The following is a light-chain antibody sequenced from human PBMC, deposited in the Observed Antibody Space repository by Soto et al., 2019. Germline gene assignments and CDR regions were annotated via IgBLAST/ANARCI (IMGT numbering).Light chain of an antibody. J-gene: IGLJ2*01. Sequence: QSVLTQPPSASGTPGQRVTISCSGSSSNIGRNTVNWYQQLPGTAPKLLIYSENQRPSGVPDRFSGSKSGTSASLAVSGLQSEDEADYYCAAWDDSLNGPVVGGGTKLTVL. CDR3: AAWDDSLNGPV. V-gene: IGLV1-44*01. CDR1: SSNIGRNT. CDR2: SEN.